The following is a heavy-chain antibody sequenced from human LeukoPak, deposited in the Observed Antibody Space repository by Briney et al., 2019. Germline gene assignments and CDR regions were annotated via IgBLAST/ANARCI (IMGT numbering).Heavy chain of an antibody. Sequence: SVKVSCKASGGTFSSYAISWVRQAPGQGLEWMGRIIPILGIANYAQKFQGRVTITADKSTSTAYMELSSLRSEDTAVYYCAREDFWNWFDPWGQGTLVTVSS. CDR2: IIPILGIA. D-gene: IGHD3-3*01. J-gene: IGHJ5*02. CDR1: GGTFSSYA. CDR3: AREDFWNWFDP. V-gene: IGHV1-69*04.